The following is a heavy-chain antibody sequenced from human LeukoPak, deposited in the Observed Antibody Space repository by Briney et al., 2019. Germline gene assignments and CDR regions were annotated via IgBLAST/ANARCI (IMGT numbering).Heavy chain of an antibody. D-gene: IGHD6-13*01. J-gene: IGHJ4*02. Sequence: SETLSLTCTVSGGSISSYYWSWIRQPAGKGLEWIGRIYTSGSTNYNPSLKSRVTISVDTSKNQFSLKLSSVTAADTAVYYCARDRYMYSSRRIDYWGQGTLVTVSS. CDR3: ARDRYMYSSRRIDY. CDR2: IYTSGST. CDR1: GGSISSYY. V-gene: IGHV4-4*07.